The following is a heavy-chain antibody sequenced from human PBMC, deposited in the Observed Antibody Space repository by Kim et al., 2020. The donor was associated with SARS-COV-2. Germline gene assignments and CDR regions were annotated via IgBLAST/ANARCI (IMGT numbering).Heavy chain of an antibody. Sequence: GGSLRLSCAASGFTFSDHYMDWVRRAPGKGLEWVGRIRNKANSYTTHYAASVKGRFTISRDDSKNSLSLQMNSLKTEDTAVYFCARAGSGTAVTLDAFDIWGQGTVVTVSS. CDR3: ARAGSGTAVTLDAFDI. J-gene: IGHJ3*02. CDR2: IRNKANSYTT. D-gene: IGHD4-17*01. CDR1: GFTFSDHY. V-gene: IGHV3-72*01.